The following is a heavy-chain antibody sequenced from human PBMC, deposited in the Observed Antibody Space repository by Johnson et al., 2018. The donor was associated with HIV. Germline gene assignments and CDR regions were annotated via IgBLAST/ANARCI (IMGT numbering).Heavy chain of an antibody. J-gene: IGHJ3*02. CDR2: IYSGGST. CDR3: AREAYCSGGSCYDAFDI. V-gene: IGHV3-66*01. Sequence: EVQLVESGGGLVQPGGSLRLSCAASGFTVSSNYMSWVRQAPGKGLEWVSVIYSGGSTYYADSVKGRFTISRDNSKNTLYLQMNSLRAEDTAVYYCAREAYCSGGSCYDAFDIWGQWTMVTVSS. CDR1: GFTVSSNY. D-gene: IGHD2-15*01.